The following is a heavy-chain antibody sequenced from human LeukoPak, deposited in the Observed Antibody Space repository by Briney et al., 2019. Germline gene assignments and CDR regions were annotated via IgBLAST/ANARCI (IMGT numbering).Heavy chain of an antibody. V-gene: IGHV3-21*01. J-gene: IGHJ4*02. CDR1: GFTFSSYS. Sequence: PGGSLRLSCAASGFTFSSYSMNWVRQAPGKGLEWVSSISSSSSYIYYADSVKGRFTISRDNAKNSLYLQMNSLRAEDTAVYYCARVDHRLGEGFDYWGQGTLVTVSS. CDR3: ARVDHRLGEGFDY. D-gene: IGHD3-16*01. CDR2: ISSSSSYI.